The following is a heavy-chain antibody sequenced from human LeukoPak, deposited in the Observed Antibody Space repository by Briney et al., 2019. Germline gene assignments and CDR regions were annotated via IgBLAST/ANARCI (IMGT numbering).Heavy chain of an antibody. V-gene: IGHV4-59*01. CDR1: GGSLSSYL. CDR2: IYNSGST. Sequence: PSETLSLTCTVTGGSLSSYLWSWIRPPPGKGLAWIGYIYNSGSTNYNPSLNSRVTIPVDTSKNQFSLKLTSVTVADTDIYYCARYKNVGNSHDTFDIWGQGTMVTVSS. D-gene: IGHD1-1*01. CDR3: ARYKNVGNSHDTFDI. J-gene: IGHJ3*02.